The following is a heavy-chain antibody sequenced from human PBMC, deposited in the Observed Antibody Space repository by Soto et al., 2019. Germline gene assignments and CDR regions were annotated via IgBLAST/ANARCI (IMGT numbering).Heavy chain of an antibody. J-gene: IGHJ6*02. CDR2: IYYSGST. CDR3: ARRTTDYYYYGMDV. Sequence: SDTLSLTYTVSGCSISTSLYYWGWIRQPPGKGLEWIGSIYYSGSTYYNPSLKSRVTISVDTSKNQFSLKLSSVTAADTAVYYCARRTTDYYYYGMDVWGQGTTVT. D-gene: IGHD4-17*01. V-gene: IGHV4-39*01. CDR1: GCSISTSLYY.